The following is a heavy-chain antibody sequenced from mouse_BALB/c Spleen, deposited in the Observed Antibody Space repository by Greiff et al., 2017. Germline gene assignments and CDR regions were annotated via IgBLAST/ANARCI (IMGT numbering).Heavy chain of an antibody. J-gene: IGHJ3*01. D-gene: IGHD2-3*01. CDR1: GYTFSSYW. CDR3: ARKGGYYAWFAY. CDR2: ILPGSGST. Sequence: QVQLKQSGAELMKPGASVKISCKATGYTFSSYWIEWVKQRPGHGLEWIGEILPGSGSTNYNEKFKGKATFTADTSSNTAYMQLSSLTSEDSAVYYCARKGGYYAWFAYWGQGTLVTVSA. V-gene: IGHV1-9*01.